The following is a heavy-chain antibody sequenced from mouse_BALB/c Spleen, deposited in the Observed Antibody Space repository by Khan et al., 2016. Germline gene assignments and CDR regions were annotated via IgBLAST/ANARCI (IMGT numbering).Heavy chain of an antibody. D-gene: IGHD2-2*01. CDR2: ISYSGST. CDR1: GDSITSDYA. J-gene: IGHJ3*01. V-gene: IGHV3-2*02. Sequence: EVQLQESGLGLVKPSQSLSLTCTVTGDSITSDYAWNWFRQFPGNKLEWMGYISYSGSTGYYPSLKSRISITRDPSKNQFFLQLNSVTTEVTATYDCSIWLRHRNWFASRSQGTLVTVSA. CDR3: SIWLRHRNWFAS.